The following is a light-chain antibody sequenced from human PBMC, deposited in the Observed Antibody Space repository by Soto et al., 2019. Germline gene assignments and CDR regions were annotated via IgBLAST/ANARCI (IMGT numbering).Light chain of an antibody. V-gene: IGKV1-39*01. J-gene: IGKJ3*01. CDR3: QQSYSTPF. Sequence: DIQMTQSPSSLSASVGDRVTITCRASQSISSYLNWYQQKPGKAPKLLIYAASSLQSGVPSRFSGCGSGTDSTLTISSLQPEDFANYYCQQSYSTPFFGPGTKVDIK. CDR2: AAS. CDR1: QSISSY.